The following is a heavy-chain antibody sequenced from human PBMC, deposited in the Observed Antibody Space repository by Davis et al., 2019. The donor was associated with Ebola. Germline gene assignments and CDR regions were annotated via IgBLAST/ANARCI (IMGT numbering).Heavy chain of an antibody. V-gene: IGHV4-4*02. CDR1: GGSISSNTW. CDR3: ATRGYSGYDALDY. D-gene: IGHD5-12*01. CDR2: IYHRGST. J-gene: IGHJ4*02. Sequence: SETLSLTCAVSGGSISSNTWWRWVRQAPGKGLEWIGEIYHRGSTNYNSSLKSRVTISEDTSKNQFYLNLSSVTAADTAVYYCATRGYSGYDALDYWGQGALVTVSS.